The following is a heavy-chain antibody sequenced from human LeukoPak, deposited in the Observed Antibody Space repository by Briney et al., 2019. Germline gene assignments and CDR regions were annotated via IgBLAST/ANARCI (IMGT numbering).Heavy chain of an antibody. CDR3: ARDLRDYPAPDYYYYGLDV. Sequence: GASVKVSCKASGGTFSSYAISWVRQAPGQGLEWMGRIIPILGIANYAQKFQGRVTITADKSTSTAYMELSSLRSDDTAVYYCARDLRDYPAPDYYYYGLDVWGQGTTVTVSS. J-gene: IGHJ6*02. V-gene: IGHV1-69*04. CDR2: IIPILGIA. CDR1: GGTFSSYA. D-gene: IGHD4-11*01.